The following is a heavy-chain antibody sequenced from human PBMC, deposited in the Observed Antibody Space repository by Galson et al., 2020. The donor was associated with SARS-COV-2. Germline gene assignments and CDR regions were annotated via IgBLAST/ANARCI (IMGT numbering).Heavy chain of an antibody. J-gene: IGHJ4*02. CDR1: GFTFSSYE. CDR2: ISSSGSTI. D-gene: IGHD3-9*01. V-gene: IGHV3-48*03. Sequence: GESLKISCAASGFTFSSYEMNWVRQALGKGLEWVSYISSSGSTIYYADPVKGRFTISRDNAKNSLYLQMNSLRAEDTAVYYCARDLKYFDWLSPLYWGQGTLVTVSS. CDR3: ARDLKYFDWLSPLY.